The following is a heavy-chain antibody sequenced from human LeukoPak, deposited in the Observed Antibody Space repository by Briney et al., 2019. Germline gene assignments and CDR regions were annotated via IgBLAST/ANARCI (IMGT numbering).Heavy chain of an antibody. CDR3: ARHRGQWLVRCFDY. Sequence: PSETLSLTCAVYGGSFSGYYWSWIRQPPGKGLEWIGEINHSGSTNYNPSLKSRVTISVDTSKNQFSLKLSSVTAADTAVYYCARHRGQWLVRCFDYWGQGTLVTVSS. D-gene: IGHD6-19*01. V-gene: IGHV4-34*01. CDR1: GGSFSGYY. CDR2: INHSGST. J-gene: IGHJ4*02.